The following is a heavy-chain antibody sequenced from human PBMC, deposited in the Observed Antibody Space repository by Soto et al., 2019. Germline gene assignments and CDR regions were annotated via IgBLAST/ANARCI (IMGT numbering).Heavy chain of an antibody. J-gene: IGHJ6*03. CDR2: ISYDGSNK. CDR1: GFTFSSYG. V-gene: IGHV3-30*18. CDR3: AKDGEGRDYGDYRAPPYYMDV. Sequence: GGSLRLSCAASGFTFSSYGMHWVRQAPGKGLEWVAVISYDGSNKYYADSVKGRFTISRDNSKNTLYLQMNSLRAEDTAVYYCAKDGEGRDYGDYRAPPYYMDVWGKGTTVTVSS. D-gene: IGHD4-17*01.